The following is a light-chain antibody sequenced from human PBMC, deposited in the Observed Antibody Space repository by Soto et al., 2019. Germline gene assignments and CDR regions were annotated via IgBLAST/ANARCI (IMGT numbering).Light chain of an antibody. J-gene: IGKJ4*01. CDR1: QGISSA. CDR3: QQFNIYPLT. CDR2: DAS. V-gene: IGKV1-13*02. Sequence: MQMSQSTSSLSASVGHRVSIACRASQGISSALAWYQQKKGKAPKLLIHDASTLESGVPSRFSGSGYGTDFTLTISSLQPEDFATYYCQQFNIYPLTFGGGTKLDIK.